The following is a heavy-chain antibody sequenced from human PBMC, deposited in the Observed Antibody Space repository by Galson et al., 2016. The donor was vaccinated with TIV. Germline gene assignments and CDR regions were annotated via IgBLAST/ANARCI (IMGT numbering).Heavy chain of an antibody. D-gene: IGHD2-21*01. V-gene: IGHV6-1*01. Sequence: CAISGDSVSSNRAAWNWIRQSPLRGLEWLGKTYYRSEWYTEYAESVKSRISINPDTSNNQVSLQLNFVTPEDTALYFCASDRGVMDTGFAIWGQGALVTVSS. CDR3: ASDRGVMDTGFAI. J-gene: IGHJ4*02. CDR2: TYYRSEWYT. CDR1: GDSVSSNRAA.